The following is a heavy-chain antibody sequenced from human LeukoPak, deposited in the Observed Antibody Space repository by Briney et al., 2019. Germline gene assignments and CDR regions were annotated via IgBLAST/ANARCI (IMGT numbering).Heavy chain of an antibody. CDR3: ARGFGYNYGCGWFDP. CDR2: IKSDGSST. D-gene: IGHD5-18*01. J-gene: IGHJ5*02. Sequence: QPGGSLRLSCAASGFTFSSYLMHWVRQVPGKGLVWVSRIKSDGSSTSYADSVKGRFTISRDNAKNTLYLQMNSLRAEDTAVYYCARGFGYNYGCGWFDPWGQGTLVTVSS. V-gene: IGHV3-74*01. CDR1: GFTFSSYL.